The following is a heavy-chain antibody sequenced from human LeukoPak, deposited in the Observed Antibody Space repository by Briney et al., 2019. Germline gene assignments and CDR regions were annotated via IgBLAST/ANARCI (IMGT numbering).Heavy chain of an antibody. D-gene: IGHD4-17*01. V-gene: IGHV4-38-2*02. CDR1: GYSISSGYY. CDR3: ARDQNGDYFDY. J-gene: IGHJ4*02. Sequence: SETLSLTCTVSGYSISSGYYWGWIRQPPGKGLEWIGSIYHSGSTNYNPSLKSRVTISVDTSKNQFSLKLSSVTAADTAVYYCARDQNGDYFDYWGQGTLVTVSS. CDR2: IYHSGST.